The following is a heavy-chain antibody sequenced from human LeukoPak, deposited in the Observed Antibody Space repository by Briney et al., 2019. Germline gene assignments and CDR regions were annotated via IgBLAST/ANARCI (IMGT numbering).Heavy chain of an antibody. Sequence: ASVKVSCKASGYSFSSYAISWVRQAPGQGLECMGWISATNGYTSYAQNFQGRVIMTTDTSTRTAYMELRSLTSDDTAVYYCASPVGVTGWGAFDIWGQGTMVTVSS. CDR3: ASPVGVTGWGAFDI. CDR1: GYSFSSYA. CDR2: ISATNGYT. J-gene: IGHJ3*02. V-gene: IGHV1-18*01. D-gene: IGHD2-8*01.